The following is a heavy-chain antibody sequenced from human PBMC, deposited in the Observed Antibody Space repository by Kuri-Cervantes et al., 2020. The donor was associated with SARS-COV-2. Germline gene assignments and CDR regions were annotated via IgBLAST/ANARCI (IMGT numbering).Heavy chain of an antibody. Sequence: ASVKVSCKASGYTSTGYYMHWVRQAPGQGLEWMGWINPNSGGTNYAQKFQGRVTMTRDTSISTAYMELSRLRSDDTAVYYCARPPADYYYMDVWAKGPRSPSP. CDR1: GYTSTGYY. CDR2: INPNSGGT. V-gene: IGHV1-2*02. J-gene: IGHJ6*03. CDR3: ARPPADYYYMDV.